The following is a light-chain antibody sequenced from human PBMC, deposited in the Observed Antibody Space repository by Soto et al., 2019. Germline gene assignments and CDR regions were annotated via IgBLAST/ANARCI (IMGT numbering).Light chain of an antibody. J-gene: IGKJ5*01. CDR3: QQRSNWWIT. V-gene: IGKV3-11*01. Sequence: EIVLTHSPATLSLSPGERATLSCRASQSVSSYLAWYQQKPGQAPRLLIYDASNRATGIPARFSGSGSVTDFTLTISSLEPEDFAVYYCQQRSNWWITFGQGTRLEIK. CDR1: QSVSSY. CDR2: DAS.